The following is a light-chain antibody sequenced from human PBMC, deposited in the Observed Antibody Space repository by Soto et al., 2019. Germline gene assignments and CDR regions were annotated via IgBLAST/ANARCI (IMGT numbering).Light chain of an antibody. Sequence: QSVLTQPASVSGSPGQSITISCTGTSSDVGGYNYVSWYQQHPGKAPKLMIYEVNNRPSGVSNRFSGSKSGNTASLTISGLQAEDDADYYCNSYTSSPTYVFGTGTKLTVL. V-gene: IGLV2-14*01. J-gene: IGLJ1*01. CDR1: SSDVGGYNY. CDR2: EVN. CDR3: NSYTSSPTYV.